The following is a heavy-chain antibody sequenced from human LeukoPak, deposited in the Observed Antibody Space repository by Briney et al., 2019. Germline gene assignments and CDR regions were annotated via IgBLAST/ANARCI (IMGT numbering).Heavy chain of an antibody. CDR2: IYHSGRT. Sequence: SGTLSLTCAVSGGSGGSISSSNFWTWVRQPPGKGLEWIGEIYHSGRTNYNPSLKSRLTISVDESKNQFSLKLNSMTAADTAVYYCARAGQGYCSSAGCFLSLDYWGQGTPVTVSS. CDR3: ARAGQGYCSSAGCFLSLDY. J-gene: IGHJ4*02. V-gene: IGHV4-4*02. CDR1: GGSGGSISSSNF. D-gene: IGHD2-2*01.